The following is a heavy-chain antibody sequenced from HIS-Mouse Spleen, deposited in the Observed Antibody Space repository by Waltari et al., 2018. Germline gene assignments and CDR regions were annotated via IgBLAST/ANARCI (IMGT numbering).Heavy chain of an antibody. Sequence: EVQLVESGGGLVQPGGSLRLACAASGFTVCRNYRGLVRQAPGKGLVCVSVINSSGSTYYAESVKGRVTISRNNSKNTLYLQMNNLRAEDTAVYYCARDIKAAACWGQGTLVTVSS. J-gene: IGHJ4*02. V-gene: IGHV3-66*01. D-gene: IGHD6-13*01. CDR2: INSSGST. CDR3: ARDIKAAAC. CDR1: GFTVCRNY.